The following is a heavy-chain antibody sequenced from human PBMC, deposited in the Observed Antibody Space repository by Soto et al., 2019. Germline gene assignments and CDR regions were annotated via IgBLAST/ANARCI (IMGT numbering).Heavy chain of an antibody. Sequence: VGSLRLSCAASGFTFSSYAMSWVRQAPGKGLEWVSAISGSGGSTYYADSVKGRFTISRDNSKNTLYLQMNSLRAEDTAVYYCAKGFDDFWSCIDSWGQGTLVTVSS. J-gene: IGHJ4*02. V-gene: IGHV3-23*01. CDR3: AKGFDDFWSCIDS. CDR2: ISGSGGST. D-gene: IGHD3-3*01. CDR1: GFTFSSYA.